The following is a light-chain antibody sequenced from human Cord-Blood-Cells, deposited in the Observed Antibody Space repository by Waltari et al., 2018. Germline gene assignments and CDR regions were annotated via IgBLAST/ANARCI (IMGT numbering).Light chain of an antibody. CDR1: QSVLYSSNNKTY. CDR2: WAS. CDR3: QQYYSTPYT. Sequence: DIVMTQSPDSLAVSLGERDTINCKSSQSVLYSSNNKTYLAWYQQKPGQPPRLLIYWASTRESGGPDRFSGSGSGTDFTLTISSLQAEDVAVYYCQQYYSTPYTFGQGTKLEIK. V-gene: IGKV4-1*01. J-gene: IGKJ2*01.